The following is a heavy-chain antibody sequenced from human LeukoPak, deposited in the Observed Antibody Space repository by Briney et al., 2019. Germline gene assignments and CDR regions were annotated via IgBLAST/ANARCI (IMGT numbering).Heavy chain of an antibody. CDR2: IYNSGST. D-gene: IGHD6-19*01. V-gene: IGHV4-59*08. Sequence: PSETLSLTCTVPGGSISSFYWSWIRQPPGKGLEWIGYIYNSGSTNYNPSLKSRVTISLDTSKNQFSLQLSSVTAADTAVYYCARRIYTSGWDWGQGTLVTVSS. J-gene: IGHJ4*02. CDR1: GGSISSFY. CDR3: ARRIYTSGWD.